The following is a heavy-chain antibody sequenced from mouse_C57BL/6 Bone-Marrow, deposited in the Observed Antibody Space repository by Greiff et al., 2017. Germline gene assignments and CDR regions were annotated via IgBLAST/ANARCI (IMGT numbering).Heavy chain of an antibody. CDR2: ISNGGGST. V-gene: IGHV5-12*01. CDR1: GFTFSDYY. J-gene: IGHJ1*03. Sequence: EVMLVESGGGLVQPGGSLKLSCAASGFTFSDYYMYWVRQTPGKRLEWVAYISNGGGSTYYPDTVKGRFTISRDNAKNTLYLQMSRLKSEDTAMYYCARHGWYFDVWGTGTTVTVSS. CDR3: ARHGWYFDV.